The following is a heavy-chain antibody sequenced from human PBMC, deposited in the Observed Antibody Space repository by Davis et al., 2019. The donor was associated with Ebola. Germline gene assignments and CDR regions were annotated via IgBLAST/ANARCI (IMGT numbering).Heavy chain of an antibody. CDR2: IYPGDSDT. V-gene: IGHV5-51*01. D-gene: IGHD2-2*01. CDR3: ARGYCSSTTCYQAFDI. J-gene: IGHJ3*02. CDR1: GYSFTSYW. Sequence: KVSCTGSGYSFTSYWIGWVRQMPGKGLEWMGIIYPGDSDTRYSPSFQGQVTISADKSISTAYLQWSTLKASDTAMYYCARGYCSSTTCYQAFDIWGQGTMVTVSS.